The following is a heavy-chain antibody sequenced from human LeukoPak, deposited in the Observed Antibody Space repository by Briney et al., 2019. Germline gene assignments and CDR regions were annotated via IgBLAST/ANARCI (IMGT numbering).Heavy chain of an antibody. V-gene: IGHV4-31*03. J-gene: IGHJ5*02. Sequence: SQTLSLTCTVSGGSISSGGYYWSWIRQHPGKGLEWIGYIYYSGSTYYNPSLKSRVTISVDTSKNQFSLKLSSVTAADTAVYYCARDLGYSSGWYKREYWFDPWGQGTLVTVSS. D-gene: IGHD6-19*01. CDR3: ARDLGYSSGWYKREYWFDP. CDR1: GGSISSGGYY. CDR2: IYYSGST.